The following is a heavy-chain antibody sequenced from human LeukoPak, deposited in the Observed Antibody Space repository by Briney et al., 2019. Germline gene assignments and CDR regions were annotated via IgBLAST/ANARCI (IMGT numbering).Heavy chain of an antibody. V-gene: IGHV4-39*07. Sequence: PSETLSLTCTVSGGSISSSSYYWGWIRQPPGKGLEWIGSIYYSGSTYYNPSLESRVTISVDTSKNQFSLKLSSVTAADTAVYYCARDLSLEWFQNWYFDLWGRGTLVTVSS. CDR3: ARDLSLEWFQNWYFDL. CDR1: GGSISSSSYY. J-gene: IGHJ2*01. CDR2: IYYSGST. D-gene: IGHD3-3*01.